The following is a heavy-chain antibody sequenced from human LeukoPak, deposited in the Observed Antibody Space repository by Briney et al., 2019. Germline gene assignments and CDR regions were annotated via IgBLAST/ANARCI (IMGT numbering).Heavy chain of an antibody. V-gene: IGHV3-74*01. J-gene: IGHJ6*03. CDR3: ARLIGNGYNYYYMDV. D-gene: IGHD2-8*01. CDR1: GFTFSSYW. Sequence: PGGSLRLSCAASGFTFSSYWMHWVRQAPGKGLVWVSRINSDGSSTSYADSVKGRFTISRDNAKNTLYLQMNSLRAEDTAVYYCARLIGNGYNYYYMDVWGKGTTVTVSS. CDR2: INSDGSST.